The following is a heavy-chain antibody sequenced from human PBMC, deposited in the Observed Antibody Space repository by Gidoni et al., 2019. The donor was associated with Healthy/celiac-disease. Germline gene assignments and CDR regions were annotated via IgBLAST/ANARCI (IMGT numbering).Heavy chain of an antibody. Sequence: QVQLVESGGGVVQPGRSRRLSCAASGFPFSSYGRPWVRQAPGKGLEWVAVISYDGSNKYYADSVKGRFTISRDNSKNTLYLQMNSLRAEDTAVYYCAKADHLDSSANYWGQGTLVTVSS. D-gene: IGHD6-19*01. CDR2: ISYDGSNK. V-gene: IGHV3-30*18. J-gene: IGHJ4*02. CDR1: GFPFSSYG. CDR3: AKADHLDSSANY.